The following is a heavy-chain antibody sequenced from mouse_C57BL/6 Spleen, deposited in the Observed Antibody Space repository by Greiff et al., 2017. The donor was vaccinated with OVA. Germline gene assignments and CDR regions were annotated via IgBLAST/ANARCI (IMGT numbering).Heavy chain of an antibody. D-gene: IGHD4-1*01. V-gene: IGHV5-4*03. J-gene: IGHJ3*01. CDR3: ARGRTGTWFAY. CDR2: ISDGGSYT. Sequence: EVMLVESGGGLVKPGGSLKLSCAASGFTFSSYAMSWVRQTPEKRLEWVATISDGGSYTYYPDNVKGRFTISRDNAKNNLYLQMSHLKSEDTAMYYCARGRTGTWFAYWGQGTLVTVSA. CDR1: GFTFSSYA.